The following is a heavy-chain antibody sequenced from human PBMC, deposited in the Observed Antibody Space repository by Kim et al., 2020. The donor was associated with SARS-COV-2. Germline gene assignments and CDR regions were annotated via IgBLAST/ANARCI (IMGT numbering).Heavy chain of an antibody. Sequence: IQYAHSVKGRFTISRDNAKDSLFLQMNSLRADDTATYYCARDVTIPSWGQGTLVTVSS. CDR2: I. CDR3: ARDVTIPS. D-gene: IGHD4-17*01. V-gene: IGHV3-11*01. J-gene: IGHJ5*02.